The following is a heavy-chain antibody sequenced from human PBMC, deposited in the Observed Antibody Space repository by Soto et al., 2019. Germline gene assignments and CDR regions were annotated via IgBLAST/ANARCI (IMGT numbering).Heavy chain of an antibody. CDR1: GGTFSSYA. Sequence: GASVKISCKASGGTFSSYAISWVRQAPGQGLEWMGGIIPIFGTANYAQKFQGRVTITADESTSTAYMELSSLRSEDTAVYYCARSYYYGSSGYYFSDKAPFDYWGQGTLVTVSS. D-gene: IGHD3-22*01. J-gene: IGHJ4*02. CDR2: IIPIFGTA. CDR3: ARSYYYGSSGYYFSDKAPFDY. V-gene: IGHV1-69*13.